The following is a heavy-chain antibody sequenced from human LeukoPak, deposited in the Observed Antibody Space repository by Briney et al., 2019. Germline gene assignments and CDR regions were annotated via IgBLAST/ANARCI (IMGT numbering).Heavy chain of an antibody. V-gene: IGHV3-30*03. CDR1: GFSFSSYS. D-gene: IGHD2-2*01. CDR3: ARGSSYCSSTSCYLGRPDYYYYGMDV. Sequence: GGSLRLSCAASGFSFSSYSMNRVRQAPGKGLEWVAVISYDGSNKYYADSVKGRFTISRDNSKNTLYLQMNSLRAEDTAVYYCARGSSYCSSTSCYLGRPDYYYYGMDVWGQGTTVTVSS. J-gene: IGHJ6*02. CDR2: ISYDGSNK.